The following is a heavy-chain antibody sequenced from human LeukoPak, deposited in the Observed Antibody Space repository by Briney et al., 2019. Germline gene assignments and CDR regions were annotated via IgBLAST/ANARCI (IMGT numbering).Heavy chain of an antibody. CDR2: IYYSGST. Sequence: SETLSLTCTVSGGFISSSTHYWGWIRQPPGKGPEWIGSIYYSGSTYYNPSLKSRVTISVDTSKNHFYLNLTSVTAADTAVYYCARHRGYYGSGSKVDYWGQGSLVTVSS. CDR3: ARHRGYYGSGSKVDY. J-gene: IGHJ4*02. V-gene: IGHV4-39*01. CDR1: GGFISSSTHY. D-gene: IGHD3-10*01.